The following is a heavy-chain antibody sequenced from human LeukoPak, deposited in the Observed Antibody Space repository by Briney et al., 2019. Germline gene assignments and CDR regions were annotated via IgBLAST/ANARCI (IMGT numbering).Heavy chain of an antibody. J-gene: IGHJ5*02. CDR1: GGSISSSNW. V-gene: IGHV4-4*02. D-gene: IGHD3-10*01. CDR3: ARVTMVRGVIEARAYWFDP. CDR2: IYHSGST. Sequence: GTLSLTCAVSGGSISSSNWWSWVRQPPGKGLEWIGEIYHSGSTYYNPSLKSRVTISVDRSKNQFSLKLSSVTAADTAVYYCARVTMVRGVIEARAYWFDPWGQGTLVTVSS.